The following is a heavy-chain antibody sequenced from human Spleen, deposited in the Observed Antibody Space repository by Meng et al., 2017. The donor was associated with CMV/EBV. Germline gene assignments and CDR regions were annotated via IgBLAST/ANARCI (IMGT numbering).Heavy chain of an antibody. CDR2: ISSSSSYI. J-gene: IGHJ4*02. D-gene: IGHD6-19*01. Sequence: GESLKISCAASGFTFRNYSMNWVRQAPGKGLEWVSSISSSSSYIYYADSVKGRFTISRDNAKNSLYLQMNSLRAEDTAVYYCATYSSGWYSGYWGQGTLVTVSS. V-gene: IGHV3-21*01. CDR3: ATYSSGWYSGY. CDR1: GFTFRNYS.